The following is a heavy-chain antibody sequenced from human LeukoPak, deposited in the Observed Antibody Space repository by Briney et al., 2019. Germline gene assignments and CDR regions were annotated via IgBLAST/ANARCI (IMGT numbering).Heavy chain of an antibody. D-gene: IGHD5-18*01. J-gene: IGHJ4*02. CDR2: INPNSGGT. Sequence: ASVKVSCKASGYTFTGYYMHWVRQAPAQGLEWMGWINPNSGGTNYAQKFQGRVTMTRDTSIGTAYMELSRLRSDDTAVYYCARTYSYGFLPDYWGQGTLVTVSS. CDR1: GYTFTGYY. V-gene: IGHV1-2*02. CDR3: ARTYSYGFLPDY.